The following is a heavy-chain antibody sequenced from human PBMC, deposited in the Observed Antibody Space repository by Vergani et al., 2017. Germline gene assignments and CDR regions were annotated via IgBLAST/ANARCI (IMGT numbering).Heavy chain of an antibody. V-gene: IGHV3-21*06. D-gene: IGHD2/OR15-2a*01. CDR2: ISSSSSYL. CDR1: GFTFSSYS. J-gene: IGHJ6*03. CDR3: AKDLGGCNSISCSYYMDV. Sequence: EVQLVESGGGLVKRGGSLRLSCAASGFTFSSYSMNWVRQAPGKGLEWVSSISSSSSYLHYSDSLKGRFTISRDNSQNTVNLQMNSLRVDDTAVYYCAKDLGGCNSISCSYYMDVWGKGTTVTV.